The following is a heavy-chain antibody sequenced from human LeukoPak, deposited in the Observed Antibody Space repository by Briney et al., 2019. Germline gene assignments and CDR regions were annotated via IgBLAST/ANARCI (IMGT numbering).Heavy chain of an antibody. J-gene: IGHJ4*02. V-gene: IGHV3-23*01. CDR3: AKDPLGFCTRATCRYLDS. Sequence: GGSLRLSCAASGFTFSSYAMSWVRQAPGKGLEWVSAISGSGGSTYYADSVKGRFTISRDNSKNTLFLQMSSLRTEDTAVYYCAKDPLGFCTRATCRYLDSWGQGTLVTVSS. CDR2: ISGSGGST. CDR1: GFTFSSYA. D-gene: IGHD2-8*01.